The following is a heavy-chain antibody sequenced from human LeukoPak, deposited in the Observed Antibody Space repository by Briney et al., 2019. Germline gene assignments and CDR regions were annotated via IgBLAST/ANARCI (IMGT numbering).Heavy chain of an antibody. Sequence: GRSLRLSCVVSGFTLSNHAIHWVRQAPGKGLEWVSYISSSSSTIYYADSVKGRFTISRDNAKNSLYLQMNSLRAEDTAVYYCARDYWGQGTLVTVSS. J-gene: IGHJ4*02. V-gene: IGHV3-48*01. CDR2: ISSSSSTI. CDR1: GFTLSNHA. CDR3: ARDY.